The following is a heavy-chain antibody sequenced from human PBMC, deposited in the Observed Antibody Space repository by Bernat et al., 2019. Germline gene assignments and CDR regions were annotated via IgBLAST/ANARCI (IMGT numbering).Heavy chain of an antibody. D-gene: IGHD4-17*01. Sequence: QVQLVQSGAEVKKPGASVKVSCKASGYTFTDYYMHWVRQAPGQGLEWMGWINPNSGGTNYAQKFQGWVTMTRDTSISTAYMELSRLRSDDTAVYYCAGEYGDPNYYYYGMDVWGQGTTVTVSS. V-gene: IGHV1-2*04. CDR1: GYTFTDYY. J-gene: IGHJ6*02. CDR3: AGEYGDPNYYYYGMDV. CDR2: INPNSGGT.